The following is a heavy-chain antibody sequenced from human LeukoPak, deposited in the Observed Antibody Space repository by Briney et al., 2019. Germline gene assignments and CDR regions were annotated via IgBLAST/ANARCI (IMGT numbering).Heavy chain of an antibody. Sequence: GGSLRLSCTASGFTFGDYVMSWVRQAPGKGPEWVGFIRRKAYGGTTEYAASVKGRFTISRDDSKTIAYLQMNSLKTEDTAVYYCTRAAYSDSRGYYYDYWGQGTLVTVSS. D-gene: IGHD3-22*01. V-gene: IGHV3-49*04. CDR3: TRAAYSDSRGYYYDY. CDR2: IRRKAYGGTT. CDR1: GFTFGDYV. J-gene: IGHJ4*02.